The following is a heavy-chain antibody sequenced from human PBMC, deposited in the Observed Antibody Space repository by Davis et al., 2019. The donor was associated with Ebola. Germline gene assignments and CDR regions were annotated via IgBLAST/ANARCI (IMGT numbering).Heavy chain of an antibody. Sequence: GGSLRLSCTASGFKFSDYFMSWIRQAPGKRLEWVSYISDSGTPSYAESVKGRFTISRDNARNSLSLQMTNLRAEDTAVYYCARTVDLDFWGQGTRVTVSS. J-gene: IGHJ4*02. V-gene: IGHV3-11*01. CDR1: GFKFSDYF. CDR3: ARTVDLDF. CDR2: ISDSGTP. D-gene: IGHD4-11*01.